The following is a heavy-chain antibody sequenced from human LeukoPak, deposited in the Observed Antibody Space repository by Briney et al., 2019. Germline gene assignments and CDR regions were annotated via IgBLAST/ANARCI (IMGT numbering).Heavy chain of an antibody. CDR3: ARDRVPAARARVAFDI. V-gene: IGHV3-21*01. J-gene: IGHJ3*02. Sequence: GGSLRLSCAASGFTFSSYSMNWVRQAPGKGLEWVSSISSSSSYIYYADSVKGRFTISRDNAKNSLYLQMNSLRAEDTAVYYCARDRVPAARARVAFDIWGQGTMVTVSS. CDR1: GFTFSSYS. CDR2: ISSSSSYI. D-gene: IGHD2-2*01.